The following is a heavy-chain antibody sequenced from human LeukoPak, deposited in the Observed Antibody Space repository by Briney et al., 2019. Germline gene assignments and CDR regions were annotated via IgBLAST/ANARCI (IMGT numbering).Heavy chain of an antibody. D-gene: IGHD3-10*01. CDR2: IYYSGST. CDR3: ARMPMVRGIIYYFDS. CDR1: GGSISSYY. Sequence: SETLSLTCTVSGGSISSYYWSWLRQPPGKGLEWIGYIYYSGSTNYNPSLKSRVTISVDTSKNQFSLKLNSVTAADTAVYYCARMPMVRGIIYYFDSWGQGTLVTVSS. V-gene: IGHV4-59*08. J-gene: IGHJ4*02.